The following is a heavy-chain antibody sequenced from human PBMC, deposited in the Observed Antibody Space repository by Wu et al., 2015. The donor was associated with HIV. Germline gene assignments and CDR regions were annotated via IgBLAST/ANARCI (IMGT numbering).Heavy chain of an antibody. CDR3: ARGGKIAVAGNNWFDP. D-gene: IGHD6-19*01. Sequence: QVQVVQSGAEVKKPGASVKVSCKASGYTFTGYYMHWVRQAPGQGLEWMGWINPNSGGTNYAQKFQGRVTMTRDTSISTAYMELSRLRSDDTAVYYCARGGKIAVAGNNWFDPWGQGTLVTVSS. J-gene: IGHJ5*02. V-gene: IGHV1-2*02. CDR2: INPNSGGT. CDR1: GYTFTGYY.